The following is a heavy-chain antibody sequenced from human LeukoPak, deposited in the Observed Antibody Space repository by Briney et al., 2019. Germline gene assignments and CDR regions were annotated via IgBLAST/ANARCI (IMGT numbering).Heavy chain of an antibody. CDR3: ARDPRGGYADLNY. V-gene: IGHV3-48*03. Sequence: GGSLRLSCAASGFTFSTYEMNWVRQAPGKGLEWVSYISSSGSIKYYADSVKGRFTIPRDNAKNSLYLQMNSLRAEDTALYYCARDPRGGYADLNYWGQGTLVTVSS. J-gene: IGHJ4*02. D-gene: IGHD5-12*01. CDR2: ISSSGSIK. CDR1: GFTFSTYE.